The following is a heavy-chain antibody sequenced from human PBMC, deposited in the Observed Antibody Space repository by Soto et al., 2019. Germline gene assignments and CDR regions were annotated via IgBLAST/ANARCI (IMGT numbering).Heavy chain of an antibody. V-gene: IGHV4-30-2*01. CDR1: GDSISSGGYS. Sequence: SETLSLTGAVSGDSISSGGYSWSWIRQPPGKGLEWIGYIYHSGSTYYNPSLKSRVTISVDRSKNQFSLKLSSVTAADTAVYYCARVPGPWGQGTLVTVSS. CDR3: ARVPGP. J-gene: IGHJ5*02. CDR2: IYHSGST.